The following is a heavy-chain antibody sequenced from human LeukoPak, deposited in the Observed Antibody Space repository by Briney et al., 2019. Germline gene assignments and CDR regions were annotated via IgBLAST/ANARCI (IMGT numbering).Heavy chain of an antibody. J-gene: IGHJ4*02. CDR3: AGSLYCTNGVCYTRWYFDY. Sequence: GGSLRLSCAASGFTVSSNYMSWVRQAPGKGLEWVSVIYSGGSTYYADSVKGRFTISRDNSKNTLYLQMNSLRAEDTAVYYCAGSLYCTNGVCYTRWYFDYWGQGTLVTVSS. V-gene: IGHV3-53*01. CDR2: IYSGGST. CDR1: GFTVSSNY. D-gene: IGHD2-8*01.